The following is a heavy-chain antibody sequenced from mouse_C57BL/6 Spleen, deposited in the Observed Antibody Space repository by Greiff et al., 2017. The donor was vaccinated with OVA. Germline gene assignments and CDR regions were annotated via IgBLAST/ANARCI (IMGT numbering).Heavy chain of an antibody. CDR2: INPNNGGT. CDR1: GYTFTDYN. V-gene: IGHV1-18*01. J-gene: IGHJ1*03. D-gene: IGHD1-1*01. CDR3: ARGLLYYGSSYGYFDV. Sequence: VQLQQSGPELVKPGASVKIPCKASGYTFTDYNMDWVKQSHGKSLEWIGDINPNNGGTIYNQKFKGKATLTVDKSSSTAYMELRSLTSEDTAVYYCARGLLYYGSSYGYFDVWGTGTTVTVSS.